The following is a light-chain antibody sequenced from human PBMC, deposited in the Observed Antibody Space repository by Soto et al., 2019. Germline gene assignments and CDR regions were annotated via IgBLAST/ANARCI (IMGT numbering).Light chain of an antibody. J-gene: IGKJ5*01. CDR3: MQGTHWPTT. V-gene: IGKV2-30*01. CDR2: KLS. CDR1: QGLLYSEGNTY. Sequence: VVTTQSPLSLPVALGHPSSSSCNSSQGLLYSEGNTYLNWLLQTPVQSPTRLIYKLSNRDTGVRDRFRGSGSGPDFALKISRVEAEDVGVYYCMQGTHWPTTFGQGKRLQSK.